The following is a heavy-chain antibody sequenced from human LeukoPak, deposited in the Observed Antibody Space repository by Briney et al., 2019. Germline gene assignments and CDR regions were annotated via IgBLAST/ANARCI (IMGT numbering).Heavy chain of an antibody. Sequence: GGPLRLSCAASGFTFSSYEMNWVRQAPGKGLEWVSYISSSGSTVYYADSVKGRFTISRDNAKNSLYLQMNSLRAEDTAVYYCAELGITMIGGVWGKGTTVTISS. D-gene: IGHD3-10*02. V-gene: IGHV3-48*03. CDR2: ISSSGSTV. CDR1: GFTFSSYE. CDR3: AELGITMIGGV. J-gene: IGHJ6*04.